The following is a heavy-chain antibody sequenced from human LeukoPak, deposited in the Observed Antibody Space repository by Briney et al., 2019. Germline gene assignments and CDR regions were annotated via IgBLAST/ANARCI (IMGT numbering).Heavy chain of an antibody. D-gene: IGHD5-18*01. Sequence: ASVKVSCKASGYTFTSYDINWVRQATGQGLEWMGWMNPNSGNTGYAQKFQGRVTITGNTYISTAYMELSSLRSEDTVVYYCARGVRYSYGPYYFDYWGQGTLVTVSS. CDR3: ARGVRYSYGPYYFDY. CDR2: MNPNSGNT. V-gene: IGHV1-8*03. CDR1: GYTFTSYD. J-gene: IGHJ4*02.